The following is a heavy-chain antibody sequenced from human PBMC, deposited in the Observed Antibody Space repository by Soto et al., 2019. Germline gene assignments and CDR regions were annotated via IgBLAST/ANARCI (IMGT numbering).Heavy chain of an antibody. V-gene: IGHV3-23*01. CDR2: LSDSGDSI. D-gene: IGHD6-13*01. Sequence: GGSLRLSCTASGFTFSSHAMTWVRQAPGKGLEWVSGLSDSGDSIYYADPVKGRFTIYRDNSMNTLYLQMNTLRVEDTAVYYCAKVSSSWYAGFFDLWGQGTLVTVSS. CDR1: GFTFSSHA. CDR3: AKVSSSWYAGFFDL. J-gene: IGHJ4*02.